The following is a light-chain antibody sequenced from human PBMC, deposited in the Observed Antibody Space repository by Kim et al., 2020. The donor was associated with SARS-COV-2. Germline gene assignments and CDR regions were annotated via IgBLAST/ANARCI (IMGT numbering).Light chain of an antibody. CDR2: WAS. CDR1: QTVLYNYNNKNY. J-gene: IGKJ2*03. V-gene: IGKV4-1*01. Sequence: RATRNCKSSQTVLYNYNNKNYLAWYQQKPGPAPKLLIYWASIRESGVSDRFSGSVSETDFTLPISSLQAEYVAVYYCQQYYSTPPSFGQGTKLDI. CDR3: QQYYSTPPS.